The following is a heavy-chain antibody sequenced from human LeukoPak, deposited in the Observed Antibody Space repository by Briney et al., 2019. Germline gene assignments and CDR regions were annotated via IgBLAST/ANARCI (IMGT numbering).Heavy chain of an antibody. Sequence: GASVKVSCKASGGTFSSYAISWVRQAPGQALEWMGWITPFNGNTNYAQKFQDRVTITRDRSMSTAYMELSSLRSEDTAMYYCARSPQWGGYWGQGTLVTVSS. J-gene: IGHJ4*02. CDR1: GGTFSSYA. CDR3: ARSPQWGGY. CDR2: ITPFNGNT. D-gene: IGHD1-26*01. V-gene: IGHV1-45*02.